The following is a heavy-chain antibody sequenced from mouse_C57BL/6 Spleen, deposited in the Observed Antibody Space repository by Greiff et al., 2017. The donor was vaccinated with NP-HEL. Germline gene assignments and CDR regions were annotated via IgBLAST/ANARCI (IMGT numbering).Heavy chain of an antibody. CDR1: GYAFSSYW. D-gene: IGHD1-1*01. V-gene: IGHV1-80*01. CDR3: ARDYYGSSVHWYFDV. Sequence: VKLVESGAELVKPGASVKISCKASGYAFSSYWMNWVKQRPGKGLEWIGQIYPGDGDTNYNGKFKGKATLTADKSSSTAYMQLSSLTSEDSAVYFCARDYYGSSVHWYFDVWGTGTTVTVSS. J-gene: IGHJ1*03. CDR2: IYPGDGDT.